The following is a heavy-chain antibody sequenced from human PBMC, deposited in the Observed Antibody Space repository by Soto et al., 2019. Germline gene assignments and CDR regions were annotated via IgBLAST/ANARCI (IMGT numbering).Heavy chain of an antibody. CDR2: INPNSGGT. V-gene: IGHV1-2*04. CDR3: ARGRGDGWELLIFGGMDV. D-gene: IGHD1-26*01. Sequence: QVQLVQSGAEVKKPGASVKVSCKASGYTFTGYYMHWVRQAPGQGLEWMGWINPNSGGTNYAQKFKGWVTMTRDTSISTAYMELSRLRSDDTAVYYCARGRGDGWELLIFGGMDVWGQGTTVTVSS. CDR1: GYTFTGYY. J-gene: IGHJ6*02.